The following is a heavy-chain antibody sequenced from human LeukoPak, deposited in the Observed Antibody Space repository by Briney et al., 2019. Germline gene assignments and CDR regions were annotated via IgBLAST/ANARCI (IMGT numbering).Heavy chain of an antibody. D-gene: IGHD6-13*01. Sequence: SETLSLTCAVYGGSLSGYYWSWIRQPPGKWLEWIGEINHSGSTNYNPSLKSRVTISVDTSKNQFSLKLSSVTAADTAVYYCARGRRWAAAAILYWGQGTLVTVSS. J-gene: IGHJ4*02. CDR1: GGSLSGYY. CDR2: INHSGST. V-gene: IGHV4-34*01. CDR3: ARGRRWAAAAILY.